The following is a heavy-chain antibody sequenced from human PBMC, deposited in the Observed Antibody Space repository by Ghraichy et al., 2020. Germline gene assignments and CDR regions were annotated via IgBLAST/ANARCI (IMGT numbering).Heavy chain of an antibody. J-gene: IGHJ3*01. Sequence: GGSLRLSCVASGITFSSHYMNWVRQAPGKGLEWVSSISSGSRYIYYTDSVKGRFTISRDNAKNSLYLQMNSLRVEDTAVYYCARGGLVGAIDLWGQGTMVAVSS. CDR3: ARGGLVGAIDL. CDR2: ISSGSRYI. CDR1: GITFSSHY. D-gene: IGHD1-26*01. V-gene: IGHV3-21*06.